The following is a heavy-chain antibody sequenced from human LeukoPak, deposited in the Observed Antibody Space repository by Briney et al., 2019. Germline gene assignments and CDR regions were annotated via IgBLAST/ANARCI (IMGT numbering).Heavy chain of an antibody. J-gene: IGHJ4*02. CDR3: AGSYNWNYVDY. D-gene: IGHD1-20*01. Sequence: SETLSLTCTVSGGSISSSSYYWGWIRQPPGKGLEWIGSIYYSGSTYYNPSLKSRVTISVDTSKNQFSLKLSSVTAADTAVYYCAGSYNWNYVDYWGQGTLVTVSS. CDR1: GGSISSSSYY. CDR2: IYYSGST. V-gene: IGHV4-39*01.